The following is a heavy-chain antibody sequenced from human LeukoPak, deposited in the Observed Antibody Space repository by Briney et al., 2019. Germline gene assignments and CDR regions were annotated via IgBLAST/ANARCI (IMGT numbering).Heavy chain of an antibody. V-gene: IGHV3-53*01. Sequence: GGSLRLSCAASGFTVSSNYMSWVRQAPGEGLEWVSVIYSSGTTFYAYSVKGRFTISRDNSKNTLFLQMSGLRDDDTAVYYCARGAAFSGSYSLDFWGQGTLVTVSS. CDR2: IYSSGTT. CDR3: ARGAAFSGSYSLDF. J-gene: IGHJ4*02. CDR1: GFTVSSNY. D-gene: IGHD1-26*01.